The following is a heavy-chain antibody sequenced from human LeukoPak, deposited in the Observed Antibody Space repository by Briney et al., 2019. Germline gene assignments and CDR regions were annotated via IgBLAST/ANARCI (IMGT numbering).Heavy chain of an antibody. V-gene: IGHV3-30*02. CDR3: AKLGYYDFRSGPPDDY. Sequence: GGSLRLSCAASGFTFSSYGMHWVRQAPGKGLEWVAFIRYDGSNKYYADSVKGRFTISRDNSKNTLYLQMNSLRAEDTAVYYCAKLGYYDFRSGPPDDYWGQGTLVTVSS. CDR1: GFTFSSYG. CDR2: IRYDGSNK. D-gene: IGHD3-3*01. J-gene: IGHJ4*02.